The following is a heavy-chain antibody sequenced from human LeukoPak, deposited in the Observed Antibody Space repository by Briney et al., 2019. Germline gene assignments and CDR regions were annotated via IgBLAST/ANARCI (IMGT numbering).Heavy chain of an antibody. CDR2: ISSSGSTI. CDR3: AKCGGVVVTAAYYMDV. Sequence: PGGSLRLSCAASGFTFSSYEMNWVRQAPGKGLEWVSYISSSGSTIYYADSVKGRFTISRDNSKNTLYLQMNSLRAEDTAVYYCAKCGGVVVTAAYYMDVWGKGTTVTVSS. J-gene: IGHJ6*03. CDR1: GFTFSSYE. V-gene: IGHV3-48*03. D-gene: IGHD2-21*02.